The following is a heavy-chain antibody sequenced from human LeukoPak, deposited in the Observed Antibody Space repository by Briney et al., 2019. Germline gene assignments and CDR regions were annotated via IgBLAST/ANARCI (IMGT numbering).Heavy chain of an antibody. CDR3: ARDEGTSGYDLLDY. D-gene: IGHD5-12*01. V-gene: IGHV3-20*04. Sequence: GGSLRLSCAASGFTFDDYGMSWVRQAPGKGLEWVSDINWNGGSTGYADSGKGRFTISRDNAKYSLYLQMNSLRGEDTAVYYCARDEGTSGYDLLDYWGQGTLVTVSS. J-gene: IGHJ4*01. CDR2: INWNGGST. CDR1: GFTFDDYG.